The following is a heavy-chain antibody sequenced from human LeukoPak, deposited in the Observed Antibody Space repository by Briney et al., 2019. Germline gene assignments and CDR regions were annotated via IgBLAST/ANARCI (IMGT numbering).Heavy chain of an antibody. D-gene: IGHD3-10*01. CDR3: GRHAYGGSPPLS. Sequence: GSLRLSCAASGFTVRDSYMSWVRQAPGKRLEWLAFNYVSGTTFYAASVKGRFTISRDNSKNTVYLQMNNLRAEGTALYYCGRHAYGGSPPLSWGQGALVTVSS. J-gene: IGHJ4*02. CDR1: GFTVRDSY. CDR2: NYVSGTT. V-gene: IGHV3-53*01.